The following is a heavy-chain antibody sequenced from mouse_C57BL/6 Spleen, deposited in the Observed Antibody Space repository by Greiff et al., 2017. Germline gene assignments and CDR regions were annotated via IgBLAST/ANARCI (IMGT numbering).Heavy chain of an antibody. J-gene: IGHJ4*01. V-gene: IGHV5-4*01. CDR3: ARDGDYYGSSPMDY. CDR2: ISDGGSYT. CDR1: GFTFSSYA. D-gene: IGHD1-1*01. Sequence: EVQLQESGGGLVKPGGSLKLSCAASGFTFSSYAMSWVRQTPEKRLEWVATISDGGSYTYYPDNVKGRFTISRDNAKNNLYLQMSHLKSEDTAMYYCARDGDYYGSSPMDYWGQGTSVTVSS.